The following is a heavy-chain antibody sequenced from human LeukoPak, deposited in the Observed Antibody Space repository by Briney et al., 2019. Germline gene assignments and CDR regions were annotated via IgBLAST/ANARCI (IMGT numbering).Heavy chain of an antibody. J-gene: IGHJ4*02. CDR1: GYTFTSYD. CDR2: MNPNSGNT. D-gene: IGHD3-3*01. V-gene: IGHV1-8*03. Sequence: ASVKVSCKASGYTFTSYDINWVRQATGQGLEWMGWMNPNSGNTGYAQKFQGRVTITRNTSISTAYMELSSRRSEDTAVYYCARGSSIQYYDFWSGYFGDYYFDYWGQGNLVTVSS. CDR3: ARGSSIQYYDFWSGYFGDYYFDY.